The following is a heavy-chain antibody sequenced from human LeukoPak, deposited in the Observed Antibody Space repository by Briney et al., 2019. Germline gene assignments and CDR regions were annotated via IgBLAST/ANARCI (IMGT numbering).Heavy chain of an antibody. V-gene: IGHV4-59*01. CDR3: ARGSGYFHY. CDR2: IYYTGST. CDR1: GGSISSYY. Sequence: PSETLSLTCTVSGGSISSYYWSWIRQPPGKGLEWIGSIYYTGSTNYSPSLRSRVTISVDTSKNQFSLNLNSVTAADTAVYYCARGSGYFHYWGQGTLVTVSS. D-gene: IGHD3-22*01. J-gene: IGHJ4*02.